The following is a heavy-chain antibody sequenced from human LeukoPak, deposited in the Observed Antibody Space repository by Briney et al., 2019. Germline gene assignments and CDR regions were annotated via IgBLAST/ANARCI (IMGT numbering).Heavy chain of an antibody. CDR3: ASAVDTAMGEAWYYFDY. D-gene: IGHD5-18*01. V-gene: IGHV3-53*04. CDR2: IYSGGST. J-gene: IGHJ4*02. Sequence: GGSLRLSCAASGFTVSSNYMSWVRQAPGKGLEWVSVIYSGGSTYYADSVKGRFTISRHNSKNTLYPQMNSLRAEDTAVYYCASAVDTAMGEAWYYFDYWGQGTLVTVSS. CDR1: GFTVSSNY.